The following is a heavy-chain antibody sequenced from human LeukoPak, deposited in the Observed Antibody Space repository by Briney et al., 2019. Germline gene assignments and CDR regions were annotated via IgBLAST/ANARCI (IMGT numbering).Heavy chain of an antibody. J-gene: IGHJ5*02. CDR1: GFTFSSYW. CDR3: ARGSSGYYYDDWFDP. V-gene: IGHV3-74*01. CDR2: INSDGSST. Sequence: GGSLRLSCAASGFTFSSYWMHWVRQAPGKGLVWVSRINSDGSSTSYADSVKGRFTISRDNAKNTLYLQMNSLRAEDTAVYYCARGSSGYYYDDWFDPWGQGTRVTVSS. D-gene: IGHD3-22*01.